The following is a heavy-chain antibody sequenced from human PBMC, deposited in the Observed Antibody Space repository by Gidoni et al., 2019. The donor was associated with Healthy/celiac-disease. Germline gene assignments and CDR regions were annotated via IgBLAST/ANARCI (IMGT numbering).Heavy chain of an antibody. CDR1: GGSISSSGYY. V-gene: IGHV4-39*01. CDR3: ARHPPYVWGSYRSNWFDP. D-gene: IGHD3-16*02. CDR2: IYYSGST. Sequence: QLQLQASGPGLVRPSETLSLTCTVSGGSISSSGYYWGWIRQPPGKGLEWIGSIYYSGSTYYNPSLKSRVTISVDTSKTQFSLKLSSVTAADTAVYYCARHPPYVWGSYRSNWFDPWGQGTLVTVSS. J-gene: IGHJ5*02.